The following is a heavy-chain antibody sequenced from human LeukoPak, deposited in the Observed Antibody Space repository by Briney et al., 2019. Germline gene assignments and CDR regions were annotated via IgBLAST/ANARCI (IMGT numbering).Heavy chain of an antibody. J-gene: IGHJ4*02. V-gene: IGHV4-39*01. CDR1: GGSISSSSYY. D-gene: IGHD6-13*01. Sequence: PSETLSLTCSVSGGSISSSSYYWGWIRQPPGKGLEWIGSFYYSGNTYYNPSLKSRVTISVDTSKNEFSLKLSSVTAADTAVYYCARYESAAGFFDYWGQGTLVTVSS. CDR2: FYYSGNT. CDR3: ARYESAAGFFDY.